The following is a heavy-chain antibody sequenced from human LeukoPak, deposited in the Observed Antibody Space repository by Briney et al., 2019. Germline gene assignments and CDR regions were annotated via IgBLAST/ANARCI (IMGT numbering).Heavy chain of an antibody. CDR3: AKARDTTTRD. J-gene: IGHJ4*02. Sequence: GGSLRLSCAASGFTFRSYVMSWVRQAPGKGLEWVSAISNSGDNTFYADSVKGRFTISRDNSNNTLFLQMNSLRAEDTAVYFCAKARDTTTRDWGQGNLVTVSS. V-gene: IGHV3-23*01. CDR2: ISNSGDNT. D-gene: IGHD1-1*01. CDR1: GFTFRSYV.